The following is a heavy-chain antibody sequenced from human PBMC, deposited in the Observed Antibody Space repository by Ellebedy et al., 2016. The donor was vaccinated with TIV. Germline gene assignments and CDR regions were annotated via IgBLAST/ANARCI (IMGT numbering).Heavy chain of an antibody. CDR3: ARSSGSGSYYGY. CDR2: IYYSGST. Sequence: SETLSLTCTVSGGSISSYYWGWIRQPPGKGLEWIGSIYYSGSTYYNPSLKSRVTISVDTSKNQFSLKLSSVTAADTAVYYCARSSGSGSYYGYWGQGTLVTVSS. D-gene: IGHD3-10*01. CDR1: GGSISSYY. V-gene: IGHV4-39*07. J-gene: IGHJ4*02.